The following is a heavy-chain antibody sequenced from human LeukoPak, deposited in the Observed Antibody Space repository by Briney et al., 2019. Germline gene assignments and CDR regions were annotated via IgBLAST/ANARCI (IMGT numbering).Heavy chain of an antibody. J-gene: IGHJ5*02. CDR3: VRHGGTSSLISYSWFDP. CDR1: GGSIRDSAYY. D-gene: IGHD2/OR15-2a*01. Sequence: SETLSLTCTVSGGSIRDSAYYWGWIRQPPGKGLDWIASIYYSGVTYFHPSLGSRASIFLDTSNDQFSLELTSVTAADTAVYYCVRHGGTSSLISYSWFDPWGQGILVTVPS. CDR2: IYYSGVT. V-gene: IGHV4-39*01.